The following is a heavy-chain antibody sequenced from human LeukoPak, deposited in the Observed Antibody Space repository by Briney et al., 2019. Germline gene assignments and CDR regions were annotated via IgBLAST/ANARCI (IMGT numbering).Heavy chain of an antibody. Sequence: GGSLRLSCAASGFTFSSYAMHWVRQAPGKGLEWVAVISYDGSNKYYADSVKGRFTISRDNSKNTLYLQMNSLRAEDTAAYYCARDLLDDNWFDPWGQGTLVTVSS. D-gene: IGHD2-2*03. V-gene: IGHV3-30*04. CDR2: ISYDGSNK. CDR3: ARDLLDDNWFDP. CDR1: GFTFSSYA. J-gene: IGHJ5*02.